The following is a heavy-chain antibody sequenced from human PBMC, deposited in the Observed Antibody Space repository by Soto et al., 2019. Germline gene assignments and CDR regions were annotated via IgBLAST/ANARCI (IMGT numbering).Heavy chain of an antibody. CDR3: ARDLPPTYYDFWGSL. CDR1: GGTFSSYT. CDR2: IIPILGVA. Sequence: ASVKVSCKASGGTFSSYTISWVRQAPGQGLEWMGRIIPILGVANYAQKFQGRVTITADKSTSTAYMELSSLRSEDTAVYYCARDLPPTYYDFWGSLWGQGTLVTVSS. J-gene: IGHJ4*02. D-gene: IGHD3-3*01. V-gene: IGHV1-69*04.